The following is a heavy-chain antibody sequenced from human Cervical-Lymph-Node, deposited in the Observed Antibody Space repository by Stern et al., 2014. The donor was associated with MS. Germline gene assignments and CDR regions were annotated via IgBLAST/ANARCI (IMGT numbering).Heavy chain of an antibody. V-gene: IGHV1-8*01. Sequence: VQLVPSGSQVRKPGASVKVSCQASGYTFLNYDIFWVRQATGQGLEWMGWMNPNNATTGHAQKFQGRVTMTRNTSISTAYMELSGLRSDDTAVYYCVRGGFSYGYGLDAWGQGTAVIVSS. CDR3: VRGGFSYGYGLDA. CDR1: GYTFLNYD. CDR2: MNPNNATT. J-gene: IGHJ6*02. D-gene: IGHD5-18*01.